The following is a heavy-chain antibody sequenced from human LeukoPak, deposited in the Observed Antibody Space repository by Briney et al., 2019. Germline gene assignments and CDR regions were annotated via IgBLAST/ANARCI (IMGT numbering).Heavy chain of an antibody. V-gene: IGHV3-7*01. D-gene: IGHD2-2*01. CDR1: GFTFSSYW. J-gene: IGHJ3*02. CDR2: IKQDGSEK. CDR3: ASWDDMGAMEGGDAFDI. Sequence: PGGSLRLSCAASGFTFSSYWMSWVRQAPGKGLEWVANIKQDGSEKYYVDSVKGRFTISRDNAKNSLYLQMNSLRAEDTAVYYCASWDDMGAMEGGDAFDIWGQGTMVTVSS.